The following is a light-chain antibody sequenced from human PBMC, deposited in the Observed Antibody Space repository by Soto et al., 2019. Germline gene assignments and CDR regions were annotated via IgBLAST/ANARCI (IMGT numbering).Light chain of an antibody. Sequence: QSALTQPDSVSGSPGQSITISCTGTSSDVGGYNYVSWYQQHPGKAPKLMIYDVSNRPSGVSKRFSGSKSGNTASLTISGLQAEDEADYYCSSYTSSSTLDVFGTGTKLTVL. CDR3: SSYTSSSTLDV. CDR2: DVS. V-gene: IGLV2-14*01. J-gene: IGLJ1*01. CDR1: SSDVGGYNY.